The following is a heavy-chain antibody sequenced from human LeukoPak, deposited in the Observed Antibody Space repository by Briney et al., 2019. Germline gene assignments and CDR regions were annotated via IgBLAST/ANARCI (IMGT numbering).Heavy chain of an antibody. CDR1: GFTFSNYK. D-gene: IGHD6-19*01. CDR3: ATVSDGWSGY. Sequence: GGSLRLSCAASGFTFSNYKMNWVRQAPGKGLEWVSLISTSSNYIYYSDSVKGRFTISRDNAKNSLFVQMNSLRAEDTAVYYCATVSDGWSGYWGQGTLVTVSS. J-gene: IGHJ4*02. CDR2: ISTSSNYI. V-gene: IGHV3-21*01.